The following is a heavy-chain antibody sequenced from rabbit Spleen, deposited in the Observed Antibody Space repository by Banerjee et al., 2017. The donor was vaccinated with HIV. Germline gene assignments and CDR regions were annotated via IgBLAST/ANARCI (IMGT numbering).Heavy chain of an antibody. CDR1: GLDFSSSYW. CDR2: IYTGSSGST. Sequence: QEQLVESGGGLVQPEGSLTLTCKASGLDFSSSYWICWVRQAPGKGLEWIGCIYTGSSGSTYYASWAKGRFTISKTSSTTVTLQMTSLTAADTATCFCARDLVGVIGWNFNLWGQGTLVTVS. D-gene: IGHD1-1*01. J-gene: IGHJ4*01. V-gene: IGHV1S45*01. CDR3: ARDLVGVIGWNFNL.